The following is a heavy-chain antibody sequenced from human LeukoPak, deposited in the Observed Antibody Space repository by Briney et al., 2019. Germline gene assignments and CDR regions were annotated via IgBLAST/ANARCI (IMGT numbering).Heavy chain of an antibody. J-gene: IGHJ4*02. D-gene: IGHD3-10*01. CDR3: ARERETITMVRGVIGLENY. CDR2: ISSSGSTI. CDR1: GFTFSDYY. V-gene: IGHV3-11*01. Sequence: PGGSLRLSCAASGFTFSDYYMSWIRQAPGKGLGRVSYISSSGSTIYYADSVKGRLTISRDNAKNSLYLQMSSLRAEDTAVYYCARERETITMVRGVIGLENYWGQGTLVTVSS.